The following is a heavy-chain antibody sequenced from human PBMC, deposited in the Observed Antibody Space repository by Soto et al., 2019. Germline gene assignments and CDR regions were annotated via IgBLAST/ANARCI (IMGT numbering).Heavy chain of an antibody. Sequence: ESGPTLVNPTQTPTLTCTFSGFSFTTAGVAVGWIRQTPGGALEWLTLIYYNDDRRFSPSLKTRLTITGDTSKNQVVLSLTNVEPGDTATYFCAHSDGGYEIIYFDFWGQGIPVTVSS. CDR1: GFSFTTAGVA. D-gene: IGHD5-12*01. J-gene: IGHJ5*01. CDR2: IYYNDDR. V-gene: IGHV2-5*01. CDR3: AHSDGGYEIIYFDF.